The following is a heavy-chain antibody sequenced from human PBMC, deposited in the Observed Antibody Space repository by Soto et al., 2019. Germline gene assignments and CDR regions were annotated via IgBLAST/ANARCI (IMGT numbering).Heavy chain of an antibody. CDR3: ARSNAAECTYHNVY. J-gene: IGHJ4*02. CDR1: GYTFTSYG. D-gene: IGHD6-13*01. Sequence: ASVKVSFKSSGYTFTSYGISWVRQAPGQGLEWMGWISAYNGNINYAQKLQDRVTMTTDTSTSTAYMELRSLRSDDTAVYYCARSNAAECTYHNVYWGQGTLVTVSS. V-gene: IGHV1-18*01. CDR2: ISAYNGNI.